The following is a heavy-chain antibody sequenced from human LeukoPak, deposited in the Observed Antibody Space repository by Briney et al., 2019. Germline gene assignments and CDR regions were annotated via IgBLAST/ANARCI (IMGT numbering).Heavy chain of an antibody. J-gene: IGHJ4*02. CDR2: ISTASSAL. CDR1: GFTFSEYT. Sequence: GGSLRLSCAASGFTFSEYTMNWARQAPGKGLEWLSYISTASSALDYADSVKGRFTISRDNAKNSLYLQMNSLRAADTAVYYCAREARGYSYGARYDIDYWGQGTLVTVSS. D-gene: IGHD5-18*01. CDR3: AREARGYSYGARYDIDY. V-gene: IGHV3-48*01.